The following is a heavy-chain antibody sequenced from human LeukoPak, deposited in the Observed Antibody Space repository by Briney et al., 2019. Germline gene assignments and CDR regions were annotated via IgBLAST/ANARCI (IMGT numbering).Heavy chain of an antibody. CDR3: AKDAVYHDIWSYIDY. CDR2: IWYDGSNK. D-gene: IGHD3-3*01. V-gene: IGHV3-30*02. J-gene: IGHJ4*02. CDR1: GFTFSSYA. Sequence: GGSLRLSCAASGFTFSSYAMHWVRQAPGKGLEWVAVIWYDGSNKYYTDSVKGRFTISRDNSKNTLYLQMSSLRVEDTAVYYCAKDAVYHDIWSYIDYWGQGILVTVSS.